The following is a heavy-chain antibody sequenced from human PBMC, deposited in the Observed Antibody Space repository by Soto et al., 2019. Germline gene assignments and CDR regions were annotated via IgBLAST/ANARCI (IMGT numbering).Heavy chain of an antibody. J-gene: IGHJ4*02. Sequence: GGSLRLSCAASGFTFSSYAMSWVRQAPGKGLEWVSAISGSGGSTYYADSVKGRFTISRDNSKNTLYLQMNSLRAEDTAVYYCAARPSSGYYRGGSDYWGQGTLVTVSS. CDR2: ISGSGGST. D-gene: IGHD3-22*01. CDR1: GFTFSSYA. CDR3: AARPSSGYYRGGSDY. V-gene: IGHV3-23*01.